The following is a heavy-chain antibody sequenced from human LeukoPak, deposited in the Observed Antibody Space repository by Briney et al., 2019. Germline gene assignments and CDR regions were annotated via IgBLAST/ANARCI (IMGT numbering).Heavy chain of an antibody. Sequence: PSETLSLTCTVSGGSISGSYYWGWIRQPPGKGLEWIGSIYYSGTAYYNPSLKSRVTISVDTSKNYFSLKLSSVTAADTAVYYCARQRGYCSGGSCYRTPHFDYWGQGTLVTVSS. V-gene: IGHV4-39*01. CDR3: ARQRGYCSGGSCYRTPHFDY. J-gene: IGHJ4*02. CDR1: GGSISGSYY. D-gene: IGHD2-15*01. CDR2: IYYSGTA.